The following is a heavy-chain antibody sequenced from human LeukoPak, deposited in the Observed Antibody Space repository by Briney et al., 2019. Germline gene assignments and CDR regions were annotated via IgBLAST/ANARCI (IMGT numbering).Heavy chain of an antibody. Sequence: SGPTLVNPTQTLTLTCTFSGFSLSTSGVDVGWVRQPPGKALEWLAVIFRNDVKHYSPSLMSRLTISKDTSKAQVVLTLTNVDPVDTATYFCARFLQTGTYRFDYWGQGTLVTVSS. CDR3: ARFLQTGTYRFDY. V-gene: IGHV2-5*01. D-gene: IGHD1-7*01. CDR2: IFRNDVK. J-gene: IGHJ4*02. CDR1: GFSLSTSGVD.